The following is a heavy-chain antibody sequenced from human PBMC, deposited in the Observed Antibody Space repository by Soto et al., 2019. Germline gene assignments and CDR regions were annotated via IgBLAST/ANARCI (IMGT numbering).Heavy chain of an antibody. CDR3: ARQDIVVVPAAMPDYYYYYYMDV. J-gene: IGHJ6*03. D-gene: IGHD2-2*01. V-gene: IGHV5-51*01. CDR1: GYSFTSYW. Sequence: GESLKISCKGSGYSFTSYWSGWVRQMPGKGLEWMGIIYPGDSDTRYSPSFQGQVTISADKSISTAYLQWSSLKASDTAMYYCARQDIVVVPAAMPDYYYYYYMDVWGKGTTVTVS. CDR2: IYPGDSDT.